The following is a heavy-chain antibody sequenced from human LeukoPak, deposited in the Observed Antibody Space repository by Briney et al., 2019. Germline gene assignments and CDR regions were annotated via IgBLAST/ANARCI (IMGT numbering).Heavy chain of an antibody. J-gene: IGHJ4*02. Sequence: SETLSLTCAVSGGSISSSNWWSWVRQPPGKGLEWIGEIYHSGSTNYNPSLKSRVTISVDKSKNQFSLKLSSVTAADTAVYYCARAHPDAKWLWAYWGQGTLVAVSS. CDR3: ARAHPDAKWLWAY. V-gene: IGHV4-4*02. CDR2: IYHSGST. CDR1: GGSISSSNW. D-gene: IGHD6-19*01.